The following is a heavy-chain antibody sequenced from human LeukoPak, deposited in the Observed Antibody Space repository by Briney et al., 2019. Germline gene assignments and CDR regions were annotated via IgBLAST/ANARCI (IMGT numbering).Heavy chain of an antibody. V-gene: IGHV4-61*02. CDR3: ARQRGYYYGSGSYHNWFDP. CDR1: GGSISSGSYY. Sequence: PSETLSLTCTVSGGSISSGSYYWSWIRQPAGKGLEWIGRIYTSGSTNYNPSLKSRVTISVDTSKNQFSLKLSSVTDADTAGYYCARQRGYYYGSGSYHNWFDPWGQGTLVTVSS. CDR2: IYTSGST. J-gene: IGHJ5*02. D-gene: IGHD3-10*01.